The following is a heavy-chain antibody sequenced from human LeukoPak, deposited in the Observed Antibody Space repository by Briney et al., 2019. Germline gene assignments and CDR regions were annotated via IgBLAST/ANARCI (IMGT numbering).Heavy chain of an antibody. Sequence: SETLSLTCTVSGGSISSSSYYWGWIRQPPGKGLEWIGSIYYSGSTYYNPSLKSRVTISVDTSKNQFSLKLSSVTAADTAVHYCARTPRTPYDFWSGYTVYFDYWGQGTLVTVSS. D-gene: IGHD3-3*01. CDR2: IYYSGST. CDR1: GGSISSSSYY. J-gene: IGHJ4*02. V-gene: IGHV4-39*01. CDR3: ARTPRTPYDFWSGYTVYFDY.